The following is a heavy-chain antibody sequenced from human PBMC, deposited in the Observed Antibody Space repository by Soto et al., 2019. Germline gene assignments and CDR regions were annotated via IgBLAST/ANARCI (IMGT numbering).Heavy chain of an antibody. J-gene: IGHJ4*02. D-gene: IGHD3-22*01. Sequence: GGSLRLSCAASGFTFRNYAVNWVRQAPGKGLEWVSGISVSGGSTYYADSVKGRFTVSRDNSKNTVFLQMNSLRAEDTAVYFCAKGTYYYDSSGYRLFDYWGQGTLVTVSS. V-gene: IGHV3-23*01. CDR1: GFTFRNYA. CDR3: AKGTYYYDSSGYRLFDY. CDR2: ISVSGGST.